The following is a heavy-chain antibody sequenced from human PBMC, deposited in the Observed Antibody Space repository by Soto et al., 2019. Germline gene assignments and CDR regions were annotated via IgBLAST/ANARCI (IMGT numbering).Heavy chain of an antibody. V-gene: IGHV3-15*07. Sequence: GGSLRLSCAASGFTFSNSWMNWVRQAPGKGLEWVARIKRKTDGGKTHYAPPVKGRFTISRDDSKNTLYLQMNSLKTEDTAVYYCTTEGNWNYLVHWGQGTLVTVSS. CDR1: GFTFSNSW. CDR3: TTEGNWNYLVH. CDR2: IKRKTDGGKT. J-gene: IGHJ4*02. D-gene: IGHD1-1*01.